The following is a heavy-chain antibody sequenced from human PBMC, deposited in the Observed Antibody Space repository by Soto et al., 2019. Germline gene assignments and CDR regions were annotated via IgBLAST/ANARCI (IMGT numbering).Heavy chain of an antibody. Sequence: EVQLVESGGGLVQPGRSLRLSCAASGFTFDDYAMHWVRQAPGKGLEWVSGISWNSGSIGYADSVKGRFTISRDNAKNSLYQQMNSLGAEDTALYYCAIDRYSSGWYFDYWGQGTLVTVSS. V-gene: IGHV3-9*01. CDR2: ISWNSGSI. J-gene: IGHJ4*02. CDR1: GFTFDDYA. CDR3: AIDRYSSGWYFDY. D-gene: IGHD6-19*01.